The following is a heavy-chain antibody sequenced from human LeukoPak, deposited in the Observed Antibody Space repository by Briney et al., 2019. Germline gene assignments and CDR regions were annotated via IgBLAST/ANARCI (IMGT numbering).Heavy chain of an antibody. V-gene: IGHV1-2*02. J-gene: IGHJ4*02. CDR3: ARVAGSSGYYLDY. D-gene: IGHD3-22*01. CDR1: GYTFTGYY. CDR2: INPNSGGT. Sequence: ASVKVSCKASGYTFTGYYMHWVRQAPGQGHEWMGWINPNSGGTNYAQKFQGRVTMTRDTSISTAYMELSRLRSDDTAVYYCARVAGSSGYYLDYWGQGTLVTVSS.